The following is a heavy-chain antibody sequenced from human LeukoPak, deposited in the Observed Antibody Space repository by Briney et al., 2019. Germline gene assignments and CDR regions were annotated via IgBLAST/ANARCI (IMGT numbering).Heavy chain of an antibody. CDR2: IYYSWST. J-gene: IGHJ4*02. CDR1: GGSISSYY. CDR3: ARGYYDSSGYYPPPFDY. Sequence: SETLSLTCTVSGGSISSYYWNWIRQPPGKGLEWIGYIYYSWSTDYNPSLKSRVTISIDTSKKQFSLKLSYVTAADTAVYYCARGYYDSSGYYPPPFDYWGQGTLVTVSS. D-gene: IGHD3-22*01. V-gene: IGHV4-59*01.